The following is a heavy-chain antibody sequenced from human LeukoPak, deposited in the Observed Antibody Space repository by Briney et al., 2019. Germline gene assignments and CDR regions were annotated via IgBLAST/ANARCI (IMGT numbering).Heavy chain of an antibody. Sequence: PGRSLRLSCAASGFTFSSYGMHWVRQAPGKGLEWVAVISYDGSNKYYADSVKGRFTISRDNSKNTLYLQMNSLRAEDTAIYYCGKDLFTYRAPHGIDYWGQGTLVTVSS. CDR3: GKDLFTYRAPHGIDY. J-gene: IGHJ4*02. CDR1: GFTFSSYG. V-gene: IGHV3-30*18. CDR2: ISYDGSNK. D-gene: IGHD3-16*02.